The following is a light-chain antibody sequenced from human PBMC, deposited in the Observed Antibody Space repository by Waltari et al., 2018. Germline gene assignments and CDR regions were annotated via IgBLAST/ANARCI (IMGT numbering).Light chain of an antibody. CDR2: GAS. CDR3: KHYGRLPVT. CDR1: QSISRA. J-gene: IGKJ1*01. V-gene: IGKV3-20*01. Sequence: EVVLTQSPGTLSLSPGERVTLSCRASQSISRALTWYQQKPGQAPRLLIYGASTRATGIPDRFIGSGSGTDFSLTISRLEPDDFAVYYCKHYGRLPVTFGQGTTVEIK.